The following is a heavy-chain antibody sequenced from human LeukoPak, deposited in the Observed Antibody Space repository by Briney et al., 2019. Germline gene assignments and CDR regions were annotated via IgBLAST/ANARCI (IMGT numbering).Heavy chain of an antibody. CDR1: GGSIISYY. J-gene: IGHJ3*02. D-gene: IGHD3-3*01. V-gene: IGHV4-59*12. CDR2: IHSSGKT. CDR3: ARGQRGAYYDFWSGYHDAFDI. Sequence: SETLSLTCTVSGGSIISYYWSWIRQSPQKGLEWIAYIHSSGKTNYNPSLKSRVTISVDTSKNQFSLKLSSVTAADTAVYYCARGQRGAYYDFWSGYHDAFDIWGQGTMVTVSS.